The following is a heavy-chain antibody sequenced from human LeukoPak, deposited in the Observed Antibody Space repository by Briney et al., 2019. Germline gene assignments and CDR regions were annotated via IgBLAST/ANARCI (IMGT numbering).Heavy chain of an antibody. D-gene: IGHD6-19*01. CDR3: TTDREQWLVHRD. CDR1: GFTFKLYW. Sequence: PGGSLRLSCAASGFTFKLYWMHWVRQVPGKRPVWVSRINDDGSDTIYADSVRGRFTISRDDAKNTVYLQMNNLKTEDTAVYYCTTDREQWLVHRDWGQGILVTVSS. V-gene: IGHV3-74*01. J-gene: IGHJ4*02. CDR2: INDDGSDT.